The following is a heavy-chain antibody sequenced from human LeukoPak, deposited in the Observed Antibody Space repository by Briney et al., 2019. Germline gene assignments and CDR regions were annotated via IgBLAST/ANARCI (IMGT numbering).Heavy chain of an antibody. J-gene: IGHJ3*02. D-gene: IGHD6-13*01. CDR3: ARRGAAAGQRGAFDI. V-gene: IGHV4-59*08. Sequence: PSETLSLTCTVSGGSISSYYWSWIRQPPGKGLEWIGYIYYSGSTNYNPSLKSRVTISVDTSKNQFSLKLSSVTAADTAVYYCARRGAAAGQRGAFDIWGQGTMVTVSS. CDR1: GGSISSYY. CDR2: IYYSGST.